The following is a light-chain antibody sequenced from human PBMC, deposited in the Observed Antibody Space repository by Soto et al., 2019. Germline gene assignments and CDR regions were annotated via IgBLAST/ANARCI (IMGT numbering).Light chain of an antibody. V-gene: IGKV1-27*01. CDR2: AAS. CDR3: QKYNNVPYT. Sequence: DIQMTQSPSSLSASVGDRVTITCRASQDIDKYLVWIQQKPGKVPKLLISAASTLQSGVPSRFSGSGFGTDFTLTISGLQPEDVATYYCQKYNNVPYTFGQGTKLEI. J-gene: IGKJ2*01. CDR1: QDIDKY.